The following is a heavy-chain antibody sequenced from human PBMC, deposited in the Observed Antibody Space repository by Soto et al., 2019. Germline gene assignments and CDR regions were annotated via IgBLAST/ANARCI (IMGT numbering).Heavy chain of an antibody. CDR1: GLSLSTTGVG. D-gene: IGHD2-21*01. CDR2: IYWDDDK. Sequence: QITLKESGPTLVKPTQTLTLTCTFSGLSLSTTGVGVGWIRQPPGKALEWLALIYWDDDKGYSPSRKSRLPLLNGTSTNPGVLHITYMDHVDTATYDCALSRCGGECFQSYSSHYYYGLDVWGHGTTDTVS. V-gene: IGHV2-5*02. CDR3: ALSRCGGECFQSYSSHYYYGLDV. J-gene: IGHJ6*02.